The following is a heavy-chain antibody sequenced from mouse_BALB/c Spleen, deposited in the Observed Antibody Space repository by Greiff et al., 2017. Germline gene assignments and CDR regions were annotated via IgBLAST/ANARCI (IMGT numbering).Heavy chain of an antibody. CDR3: AREGYYGYYAMDY. CDR1: GFTFSSYA. V-gene: IGHV5-9-4*01. Sequence: EVQLVESGGGLVKPGGSLKLSCAASGFTFSSYAMSWVRQSPEKRLEWVAEISSGGSYTYYPDTVTGRFTISRDNAKNTLYLEMSSLRSEDTAMYYCAREGYYGYYAMDYWGQGTSVTVSS. J-gene: IGHJ4*01. D-gene: IGHD1-2*01. CDR2: ISSGGSYT.